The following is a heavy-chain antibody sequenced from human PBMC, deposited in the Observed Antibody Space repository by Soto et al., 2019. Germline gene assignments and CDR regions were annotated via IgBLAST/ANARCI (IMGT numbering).Heavy chain of an antibody. CDR2: IRAYNGNT. J-gene: IGHJ5*02. CDR3: ARDSPPFDP. CDR1: GYTFSSYG. V-gene: IGHV1-18*01. Sequence: QVQLVQSGAEVKKPGASVKVSCKASGYTFSSYGISWVRQAPGQGLEWMGWIRAYNGNTNYAQKRQXSXTLXTDTSTSTAYMELRSLRSDDTAVYYCARDSPPFDPWGQGTLVTVSS.